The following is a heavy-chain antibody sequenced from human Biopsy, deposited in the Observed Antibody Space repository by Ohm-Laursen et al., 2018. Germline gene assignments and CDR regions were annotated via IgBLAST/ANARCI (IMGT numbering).Heavy chain of an antibody. CDR1: GFTFSDYY. CDR3: ARELGNGMDV. Sequence: SLRLSCAAAGFTFSDYYMNWIRQAPGKGLEWVSFITNTGRNVYADSVKGPFTISRDNADNSLHLQMKSLRAEDTAVYYCARELGNGMDVWGQGTPVTVSS. J-gene: IGHJ6*02. V-gene: IGHV3-11*01. CDR2: ITNTGRNV.